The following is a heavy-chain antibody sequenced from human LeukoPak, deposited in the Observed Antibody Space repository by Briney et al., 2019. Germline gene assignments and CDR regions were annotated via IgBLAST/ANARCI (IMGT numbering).Heavy chain of an antibody. V-gene: IGHV1-18*01. CDR2: ISAYNGNT. J-gene: IGHJ4*02. CDR3: ARTYSSSWYGRRDDY. D-gene: IGHD6-13*01. CDR1: GYTFTSYG. Sequence: ASVKVSCKACGYTFTSYGISWVRQAPGQGLEWMGWISAYNGNTNYAQKLQGRVTMTTDTSTSTAYMELRSLRSDDTAVYYCARTYSSSWYGRRDDYWGQGTLVTVSS.